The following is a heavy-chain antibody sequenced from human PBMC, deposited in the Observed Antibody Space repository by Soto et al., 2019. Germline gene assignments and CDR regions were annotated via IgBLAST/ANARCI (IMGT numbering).Heavy chain of an antibody. CDR3: ARPAGGHYEK. V-gene: IGHV4-59*01. CDR1: GCPISINY. CDR2: IYYSGST. D-gene: IGHD3-3*01. J-gene: IGHJ4*01. Sequence: SSTXALTCTFSGCPISINYFILIRQAPGKGPEWIGYIYYSGSTTYKPSLKSRVTMSADTSKDQFSLKLNSVTAADTAVYYCARPAGGHYEKWGQGILVNVYS.